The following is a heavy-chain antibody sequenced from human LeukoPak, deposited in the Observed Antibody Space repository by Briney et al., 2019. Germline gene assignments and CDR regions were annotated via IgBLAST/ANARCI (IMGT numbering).Heavy chain of an antibody. J-gene: IGHJ4*02. D-gene: IGHD2-15*01. V-gene: IGHV1-2*02. CDR1: GYTFTGYY. Sequence: ASVKVSCKASGYTFTGYYMHWARQAPGQGLEYMGWINPNSGDTNHAQNFQGRVTLTRDTSISTAYMELSSLRSDDSALYYCAGEYCSGGTCRQGFDYWGQGTLVTVSS. CDR2: INPNSGDT. CDR3: AGEYCSGGTCRQGFDY.